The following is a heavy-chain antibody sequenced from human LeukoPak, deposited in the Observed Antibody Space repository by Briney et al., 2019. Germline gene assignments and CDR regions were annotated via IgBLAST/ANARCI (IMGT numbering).Heavy chain of an antibody. J-gene: IGHJ4*02. CDR3: AKGGSPSCYSSSGY. CDR2: ICGSDGSR. D-gene: IGHD2-2*01. Sequence: GGSLRLSCAASGFTFSTYAMSWVRQAPGKGLEWVSAICGSDGSRYYADSVKGRFTISRDNSKNALYLQMNSLRGEDTAVYYCAKGGSPSCYSSSGYWGQGTLVTVSS. V-gene: IGHV3-23*01. CDR1: GFTFSTYA.